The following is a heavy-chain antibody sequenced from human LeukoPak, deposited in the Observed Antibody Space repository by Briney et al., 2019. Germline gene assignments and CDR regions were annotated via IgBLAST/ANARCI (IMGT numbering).Heavy chain of an antibody. J-gene: IGHJ2*01. Sequence: SETLSLTCTVSGGSISSSSYYWGWIRQPPGKGLEWIGSIYYSGSTYYNPSLKSRVTISVDTSKNQFSLKLSSVTAADTAVYYCARQYIVVVQSWYFDLWARGTLVTVSS. CDR3: ARQYIVVVQSWYFDL. CDR2: IYYSGST. CDR1: GGSISSSSYY. V-gene: IGHV4-39*01. D-gene: IGHD2-2*01.